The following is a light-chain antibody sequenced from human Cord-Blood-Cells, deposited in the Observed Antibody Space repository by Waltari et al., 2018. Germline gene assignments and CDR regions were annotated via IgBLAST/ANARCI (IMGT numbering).Light chain of an antibody. V-gene: IGLV2-11*01. Sequence: QSALTQPRSVSGSPGQSVTISCTGTSSDVGGYHYVSWYQQHPGKAPKLMIYDVSKRPSGVPDRFSGSKSGNTASLTISGLQAEDEADYYCCSYAGSYTFYVVFGGGTKLTVL. CDR1: SSDVGGYHY. CDR2: DVS. J-gene: IGLJ2*01. CDR3: CSYAGSYTFYVV.